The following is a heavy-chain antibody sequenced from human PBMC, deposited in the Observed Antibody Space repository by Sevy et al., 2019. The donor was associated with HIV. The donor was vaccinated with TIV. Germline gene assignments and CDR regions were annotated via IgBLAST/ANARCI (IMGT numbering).Heavy chain of an antibody. Sequence: GGSLRLSCAISGFTVNDKYIIWVRQAPGKGLEWVSVIFSSGSTYYADSAKGRFTISRDNSKNTVDLQMNSVRAEDTAVYYCAKDKGILGWNSDYWGQGTLVTVSS. CDR2: IFSSGST. D-gene: IGHD6-19*01. CDR1: GFTVNDKY. CDR3: AKDKGILGWNSDY. J-gene: IGHJ4*02. V-gene: IGHV3-66*03.